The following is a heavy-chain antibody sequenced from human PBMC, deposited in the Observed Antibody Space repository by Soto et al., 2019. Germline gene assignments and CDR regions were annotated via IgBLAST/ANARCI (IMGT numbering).Heavy chain of an antibody. CDR2: INPNSGGT. J-gene: IGHJ4*02. V-gene: IGHV1-2*02. Sequence: ASVKVSCKASGHTFTGYYMHWVQQAPGQGLEWMGWINPNSGGTNYAQKFQGRVTMTRDTSISTAYMELSRLRSDDTAVYYCARGFEPPPREEGCDKPYCSSTSWTGPSTDWGQGXLVTVYS. CDR1: GHTFTGYY. CDR3: ARGFEPPPREEGCDKPYCSSTSWTGPSTD. D-gene: IGHD2-2*01.